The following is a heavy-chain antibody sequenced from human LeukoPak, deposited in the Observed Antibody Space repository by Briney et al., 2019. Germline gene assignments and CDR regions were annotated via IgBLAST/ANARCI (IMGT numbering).Heavy chain of an antibody. CDR3: ARGPIYHYYGMDV. J-gene: IGHJ6*02. Sequence: PSETLSLTCAVYGGSFSGYYWSWIRQPPGKGLEWIGEINHSGSTNYNPSLKSRVTISVDTSKNQFSLKLSSVTAADTAVYYCARGPIYHYYGMDVWGQGTTVTVSS. CDR2: INHSGST. V-gene: IGHV4-34*01. CDR1: GGSFSGYY.